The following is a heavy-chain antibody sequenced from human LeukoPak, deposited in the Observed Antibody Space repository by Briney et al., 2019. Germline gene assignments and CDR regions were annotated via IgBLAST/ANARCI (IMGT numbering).Heavy chain of an antibody. CDR3: ARAYCSSTSCSQKLYYYYYMDV. J-gene: IGHJ6*03. CDR2: ISYDGSNK. Sequence: GGSLRLSCAASGFTFNSYAMHWVRQAPGKGLEWVAVISYDGSNKYYADSVKGRFTISRDNSKNTLYLQMNSLRAEDTAVYYCARAYCSSTSCSQKLYYYYYMDVWGKGTTVTVSS. CDR1: GFTFNSYA. D-gene: IGHD2-2*01. V-gene: IGHV3-30-3*01.